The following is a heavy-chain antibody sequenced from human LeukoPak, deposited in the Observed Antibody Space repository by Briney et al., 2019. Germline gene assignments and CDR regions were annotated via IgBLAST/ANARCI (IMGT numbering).Heavy chain of an antibody. CDR1: GGTFSSYT. Sequence: SVKVSCKASGGTFSSYTISWVRQAPGQELEWMGRIIPILGIANYAQKFQGRVTITADKSTSTAYMELSSLRSEDTAVYYCARDLRYSSNWLDPWGQGTLVTVSS. CDR3: ARDLRYSSNWLDP. J-gene: IGHJ5*02. CDR2: IIPILGIA. D-gene: IGHD6-13*01. V-gene: IGHV1-69*04.